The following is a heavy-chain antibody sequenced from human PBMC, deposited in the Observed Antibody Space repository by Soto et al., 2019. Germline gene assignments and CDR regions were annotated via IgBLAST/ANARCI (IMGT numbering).Heavy chain of an antibody. V-gene: IGHV4-34*01. D-gene: IGHD3-3*01. J-gene: IGHJ4*02. CDR3: ARGRGNDFWSGYYGRGAY. CDR2: INHSGST. CDR1: GGSFSGYY. Sequence: QVQLQQWGAGLLKPSETLSLTCAVYGGSFSGYYWSWIRQPPGKGLEWIGEINHSGSTNYNPSLKSRVTIAVDTAKNKCALKLSAVTAADTAVDYGARGRGNDFWSGYYGRGAYWGQGALVTVSS.